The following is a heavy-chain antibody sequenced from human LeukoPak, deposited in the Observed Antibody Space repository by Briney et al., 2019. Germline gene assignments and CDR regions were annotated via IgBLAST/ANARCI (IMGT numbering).Heavy chain of an antibody. J-gene: IGHJ5*02. D-gene: IGHD3-3*01. V-gene: IGHV3-7*01. Sequence: GGSLRLSCAASGFTFSSYWMSWVRQAPGKGLEWVANIKQDGSEKYYVDSVKGRFTISRDNAKNSLYLQMNSLRAEDTAVYYCAREGSDFWSGYLNWFDPWAREPWSPSPQ. CDR1: GFTFSSYW. CDR3: AREGSDFWSGYLNWFDP. CDR2: IKQDGSEK.